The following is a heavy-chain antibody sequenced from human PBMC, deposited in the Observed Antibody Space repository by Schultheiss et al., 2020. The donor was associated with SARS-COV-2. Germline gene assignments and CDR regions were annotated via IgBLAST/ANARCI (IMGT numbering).Heavy chain of an antibody. CDR1: GGSISSSNW. CDR2: IYYSGST. Sequence: SETLSLTCAVSGGSISSSNWWSWVRQPPGKGLEWIGSIYYSGSTYFNPSVKSRVTISVDTSKNQFSLKLSSVTAADTAVYYCARYSSSSGWFDPWGQGTLVTVSS. J-gene: IGHJ5*02. V-gene: IGHV4-4*02. CDR3: ARYSSSSGWFDP. D-gene: IGHD6-6*01.